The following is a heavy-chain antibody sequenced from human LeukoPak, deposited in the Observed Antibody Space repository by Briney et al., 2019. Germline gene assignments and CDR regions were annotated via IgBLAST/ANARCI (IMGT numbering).Heavy chain of an antibody. Sequence: SETLSLTCTVSGGSISSYYWSWIRQSPGKGLEWIGYIYYGVSTNYNPSLKSRVTISVDTSKNQFSLKLSSVTAADTAVYYCARSYYYDSSGYSYYYYYGMDVWGQGTTVTVSS. CDR3: ARSYYYDSSGYSYYYYYGMDV. CDR2: IYYGVST. D-gene: IGHD3-22*01. J-gene: IGHJ6*02. CDR1: GGSISSYY. V-gene: IGHV4-59*01.